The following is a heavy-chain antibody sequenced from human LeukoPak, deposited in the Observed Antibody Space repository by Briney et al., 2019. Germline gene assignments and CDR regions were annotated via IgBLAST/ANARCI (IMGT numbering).Heavy chain of an antibody. V-gene: IGHV1-69*13. CDR3: AREFRYYFDY. J-gene: IGHJ4*02. CDR2: IIPIFGTA. Sequence: ASVKVSCKASGYTFTSYYMHWVRQAPGQGLEWMGGIIPIFGTANYAQKFQGRVTITADESTSTAYMELSSLRSEDTAVYYCAREFRYYFDYWGQGTLVTVSS. CDR1: GYTFTSYY.